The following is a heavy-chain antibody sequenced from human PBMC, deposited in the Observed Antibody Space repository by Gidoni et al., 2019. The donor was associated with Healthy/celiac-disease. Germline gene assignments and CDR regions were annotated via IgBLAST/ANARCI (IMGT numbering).Heavy chain of an antibody. Sequence: QVQLQASGPGLVKPSQTLSLTCTVSGGSICSAGSYWSGIRQHPGKGLEWIGYISYSGSTYYNPSLKSRVTISVDTAKNQFSLKLSSVTAADTAVYYCARDVLGSGSYYSLRDAFDIWGQGTMVTVSS. D-gene: IGHD3-10*02. J-gene: IGHJ3*02. CDR2: ISYSGST. CDR3: ARDVLGSGSYYSLRDAFDI. CDR1: GGSICSAGSY. V-gene: IGHV4-31*03.